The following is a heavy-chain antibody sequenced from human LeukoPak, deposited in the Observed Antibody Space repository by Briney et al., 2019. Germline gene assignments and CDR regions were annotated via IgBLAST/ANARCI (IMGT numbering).Heavy chain of an antibody. CDR2: INPNSGGT. CDR1: GYTFSGYY. V-gene: IGHV1-2*02. CDR3: AKTDAPSYDLGSYYWFDP. J-gene: IGHJ5*02. D-gene: IGHD3-10*01. Sequence: VASVTVSCKASGYTFSGYYMHWVRQAPGQGLEGMGWINPNSGGTNYAQKFQGRVTMTRDTSISTAYMELSRLRSDDTAVYYCAKTDAPSYDLGSYYWFDPWGQGTRVTVSS.